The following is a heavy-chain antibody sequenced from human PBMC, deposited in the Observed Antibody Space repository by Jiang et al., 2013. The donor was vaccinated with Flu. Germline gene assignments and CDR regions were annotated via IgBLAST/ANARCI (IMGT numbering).Heavy chain of an antibody. J-gene: IGHJ4*02. CDR1: GYTFTNYA. CDR2: INAGNRKT. V-gene: IGHV1-3*01. Sequence: CKASGYTFTNYAMHWVRQAPGQRLEWMGWINAGNRKTKYSQKFQGRVTITRDTSASTAYMELSSLRSEDTAVYYCARAWVGGVDYWGQGTLVTVSS. D-gene: IGHD2-21*01. CDR3: ARAWVGGVDY.